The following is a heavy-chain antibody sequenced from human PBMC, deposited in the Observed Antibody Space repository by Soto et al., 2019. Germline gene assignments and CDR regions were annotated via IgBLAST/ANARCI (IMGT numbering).Heavy chain of an antibody. CDR2: IVVGSGNT. D-gene: IGHD3-16*01. Sequence: ASVKVSCKASGFTFSTSAVQWVRQARGQRLEWMGWIVVGSGNTNFAQNFQERVTITRDMSTSTVYMELSSLTSEDTAVYYCAADFVMMTIGGVTPLYYFDYWGQGTLVTVSS. J-gene: IGHJ4*02. CDR3: AADFVMMTIGGVTPLYYFDY. CDR1: GFTFSTSA. V-gene: IGHV1-58*01.